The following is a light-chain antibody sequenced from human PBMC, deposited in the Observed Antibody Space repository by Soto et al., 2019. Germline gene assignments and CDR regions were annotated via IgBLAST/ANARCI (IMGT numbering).Light chain of an antibody. CDR1: SSIGAGYD. CDR3: XSYDSSLSGYV. Sequence: QSVLTQPPSVSGAPGQRVTISCTGSSSIGAGYDVHWYQQLPGTAPKLLIYGNSNRPSGVPDRFSGSKSGTSVSLAITGLXXXXXXXXXXXSYDSSLSGYVFGTGTKLTV. V-gene: IGLV1-40*01. CDR2: GNS. J-gene: IGLJ1*01.